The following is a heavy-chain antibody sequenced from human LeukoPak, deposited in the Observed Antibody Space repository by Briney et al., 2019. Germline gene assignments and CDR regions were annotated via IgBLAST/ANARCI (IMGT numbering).Heavy chain of an antibody. Sequence: GGSLRLSCTASGFTVSSSYMSWVRQAPGKGLEWVSVLYSGGTIYYADSVKGRFTISRDDSKNTLYLQMNSLRAEDTAVYYCARALAAAPDYWGQGTLVTVSS. CDR2: LYSGGTI. CDR3: ARALAAAPDY. CDR1: GFTVSSSY. D-gene: IGHD6-13*01. J-gene: IGHJ4*02. V-gene: IGHV3-66*01.